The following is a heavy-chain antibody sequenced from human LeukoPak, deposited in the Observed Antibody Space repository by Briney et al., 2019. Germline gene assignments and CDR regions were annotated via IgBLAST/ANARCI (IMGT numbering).Heavy chain of an antibody. CDR1: GGSISSYY. J-gene: IGHJ3*02. V-gene: IGHV4-59*08. CDR3: VRGIGTSYDSSRDAFDI. D-gene: IGHD3-22*01. CDR2: IYYSGST. Sequence: SETLSLTCTVSGGSISSYYWSWIRQPLGKGLEWIGYIYYSGSTNYNPSLKSRVTISIDTSKNQFSLRLTSVTAADTAVYYCVRGIGTSYDSSRDAFDIWGQGTMVSVSS.